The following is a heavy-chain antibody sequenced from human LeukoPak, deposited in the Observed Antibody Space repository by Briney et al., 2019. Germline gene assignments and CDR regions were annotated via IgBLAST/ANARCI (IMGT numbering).Heavy chain of an antibody. Sequence: GGSLRLSCAASGFTFSNAWMSWVRQAPGKGLEWVGRIKSKTDGGTTDYAAPVKGRFTISIDDSKNTLYLQMNSLKTEDTAVYYCTTDQWPGLRFLEWLLNYYYYMDVWGKGTTVTVSS. CDR1: GFTFSNAW. V-gene: IGHV3-15*01. CDR3: TTDQWPGLRFLEWLLNYYYYMDV. CDR2: IKSKTDGGTT. D-gene: IGHD3-3*01. J-gene: IGHJ6*03.